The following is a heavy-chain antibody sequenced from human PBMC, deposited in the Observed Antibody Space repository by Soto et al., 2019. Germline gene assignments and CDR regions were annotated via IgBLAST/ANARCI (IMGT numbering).Heavy chain of an antibody. CDR3: AKNVGSITYYYYMDV. V-gene: IGHV3-23*01. CDR2: ISGSGGST. D-gene: IGHD5-12*01. CDR1: GFTFSSYA. Sequence: PGGSLRLSCAASGFTFSSYAMSWVRQAPGKGLEWVSAISGSGGSTYYADSVKGRFTISRDNSKNTLYLQMNSLRAEDTAVYYCAKNVGSITYYYYMDVWGKGTTVTVSS. J-gene: IGHJ6*03.